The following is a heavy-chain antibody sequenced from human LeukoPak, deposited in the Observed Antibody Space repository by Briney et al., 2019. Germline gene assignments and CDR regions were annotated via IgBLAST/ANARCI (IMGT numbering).Heavy chain of an antibody. V-gene: IGHV1-69*01. J-gene: IGHJ4*02. CDR1: GGTFSSCA. D-gene: IGHD6-19*01. CDR3: AREQGIAVAVV. CDR2: IIPIFGTA. Sequence: ASVKVSCKASGGTFSSCAISWVRQAPGQGLEWMGGIIPIFGTANYAQKFQGRVTTTADESTSTAYMELSSLRSEDTAVYYCAREQGIAVAVVWGQRTLVTVSS.